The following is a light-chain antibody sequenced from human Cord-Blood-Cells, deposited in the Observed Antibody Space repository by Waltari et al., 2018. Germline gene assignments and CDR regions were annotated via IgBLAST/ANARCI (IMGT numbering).Light chain of an antibody. CDR2: GAS. J-gene: IGKJ1*01. V-gene: IGKV3-20*01. CDR1: QSVSSSY. Sequence: EIVLTQSPGTLSLSPGERATLPCRASQSVSSSYLARYQQKTVQAPRILIYGASSRATGIPDRFSGSGSGTDFTPTISRLEPEDVAVYYCQQYGSSPPWTFGQGTKVEIK. CDR3: QQYGSSPPWT.